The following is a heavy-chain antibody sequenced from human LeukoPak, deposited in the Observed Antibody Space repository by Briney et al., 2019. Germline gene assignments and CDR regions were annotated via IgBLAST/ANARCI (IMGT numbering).Heavy chain of an antibody. CDR1: GGSISSGGYY. V-gene: IGHV4-61*02. J-gene: IGHJ3*02. Sequence: SETLSLTCTVSGGSISSGGYYWSWLRPPPGQGLEWIGSIYTSGSTNYNPSLKSRVTISVDTSKNQFSLKLSSVTAADTAVYYCARESPYQLYAASDIWGQGTMVTVSS. D-gene: IGHD2-2*01. CDR2: IYTSGST. CDR3: ARESPYQLYAASDI.